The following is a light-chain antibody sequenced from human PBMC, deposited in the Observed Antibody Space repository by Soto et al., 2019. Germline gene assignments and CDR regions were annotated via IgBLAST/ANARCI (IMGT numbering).Light chain of an antibody. J-gene: IGLJ2*01. CDR2: EDK. V-gene: IGLV6-57*04. Sequence: NFMLTQPHSVSESPGKTVTISCARNSGNIATNYVQWYQQRPGSAPTTVIYEDKQRPSGVPDRFSGSIDRSSNSASLTISGLKTEDEADYYCQSYDTNSKGVFGGGTKVTVL. CDR3: QSYDTNSKGV. CDR1: SGNIATNY.